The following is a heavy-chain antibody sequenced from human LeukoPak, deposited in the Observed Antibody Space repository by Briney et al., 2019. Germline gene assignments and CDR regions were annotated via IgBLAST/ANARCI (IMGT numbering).Heavy chain of an antibody. V-gene: IGHV3-23*01. CDR3: ANLMASAVTTVYYYYYGMDV. CDR2: ISGSGGST. Sequence: PGGSLRLSCAASGFTFSSYAMSWVRQAPGKGLEWVSAISGSGGSTYYADSVKGRFTISRDNSKNTLYLQMNSLRAEDTAVYYCANLMASAVTTVYYYYYGMDVWGQGTTVTVSS. D-gene: IGHD4-17*01. CDR1: GFTFSSYA. J-gene: IGHJ6*02.